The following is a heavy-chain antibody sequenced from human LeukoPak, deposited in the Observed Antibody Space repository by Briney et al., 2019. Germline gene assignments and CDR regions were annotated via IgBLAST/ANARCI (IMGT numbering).Heavy chain of an antibody. CDR3: AKWSSTLKAFDF. Sequence: SETLSLTCSVSGDSINNYYWNWIRKPPGKELKCIWYTHYTGNTMSNPSLKSRVTTSVDTSKSQFSLKLSSVTAADTAVYYCAKWSSTLKAFDFWGQGILVIVSS. CDR2: THYTGNT. J-gene: IGHJ4*02. V-gene: IGHV4-59*08. CDR1: GDSINNYY. D-gene: IGHD2-8*01.